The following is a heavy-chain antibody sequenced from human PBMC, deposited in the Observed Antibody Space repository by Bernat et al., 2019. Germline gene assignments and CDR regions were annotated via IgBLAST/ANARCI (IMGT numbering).Heavy chain of an antibody. D-gene: IGHD3-22*01. J-gene: IGHJ3*02. V-gene: IGHV1-3*01. CDR3: AREKITMIVQDAFDI. CDR2: SNAGNGNT. Sequence: QVQLVQSGAEVKKPGASVKVSCKASGYTFTSYAMHWVRQAPGQRLEWMGWSNAGNGNTKYSQKFQGRVTITRDTSASTAYMELSSLRSEDTAVYYCAREKITMIVQDAFDIWGQGTMVTVSS. CDR1: GYTFTSYA.